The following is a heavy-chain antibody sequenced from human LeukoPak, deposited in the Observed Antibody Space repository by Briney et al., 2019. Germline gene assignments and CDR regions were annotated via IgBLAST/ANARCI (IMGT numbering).Heavy chain of an antibody. CDR2: ISGDGGTT. J-gene: IGHJ4*02. CDR1: GFTFDDYI. D-gene: IGHD3-10*01. Sequence: GGSLRLSCAASGFTFDDYIMHWVRQAPGKGLEWVSLISGDGGTTYYADSVKGRFTISRDNSKNSLYLQMNSLRTDDTALYYCAKGLWFGEARGQGTLVTVSS. V-gene: IGHV3-43*02. CDR3: AKGLWFGEA.